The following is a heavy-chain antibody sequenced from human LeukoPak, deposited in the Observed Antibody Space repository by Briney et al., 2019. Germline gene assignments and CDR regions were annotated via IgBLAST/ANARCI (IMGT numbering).Heavy chain of an antibody. CDR2: ISSSGSTI. V-gene: IGHV3-48*03. D-gene: IGHD3-10*01. CDR3: SRIPVLLWFGELLTNGFDR. Sequence: PGGSLRLSCAASGFTFSSYEMNWVRPAPGKGLEWVSYISSSGSTIYYADSVKGRFTLSRDNAKNSLYLQMNSLRAKDTAVYYCSRIPVLLWFGELLTNGFDRWGQGTLVTVSS. J-gene: IGHJ5*02. CDR1: GFTFSSYE.